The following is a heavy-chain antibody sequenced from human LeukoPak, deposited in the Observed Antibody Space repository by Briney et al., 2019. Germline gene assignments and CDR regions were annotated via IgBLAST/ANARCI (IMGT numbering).Heavy chain of an antibody. Sequence: SETLSLTCTISGDSISSSGYCWGWIRQPPGKGLEWIGEINHSGSTNYNPSLKSRVTISVDTSKNQFSLKLSSVTAADTAVYYCARGGDSGYDYYYYYMDVWGKGTTVTVSS. CDR1: GDSISSSGYC. J-gene: IGHJ6*03. CDR2: INHSGST. CDR3: ARGGDSGYDYYYYYMDV. D-gene: IGHD5-12*01. V-gene: IGHV4-39*07.